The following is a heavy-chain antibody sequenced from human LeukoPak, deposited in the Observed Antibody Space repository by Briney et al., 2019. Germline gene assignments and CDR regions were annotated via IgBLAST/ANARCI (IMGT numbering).Heavy chain of an antibody. CDR2: IYTSGSI. J-gene: IGHJ4*02. V-gene: IGHV4-4*07. D-gene: IGHD3-22*01. CDR3: VRESKTYDGSGYYHDY. CDR1: GGSIRNYF. Sequence: SETLSLTCSVSGGSIRNYFWSWIRQPAGKGLEWIGRIYTSGSIDYKPSLRSRVTMSVDTSRNQFSLKLTSVTAADTAVYYRVRESKTYDGSGYYHDYWGQGTLVTVSS.